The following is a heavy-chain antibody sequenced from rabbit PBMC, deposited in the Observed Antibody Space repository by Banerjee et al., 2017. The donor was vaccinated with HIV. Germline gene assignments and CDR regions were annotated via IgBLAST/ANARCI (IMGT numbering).Heavy chain of an antibody. J-gene: IGHJ4*01. V-gene: IGHV1S47*01. CDR2: ISTGDGST. CDR3: ARSDSSDWYAFDL. D-gene: IGHD8-1*01. Sequence: QEQLEESGGDLVKPEGSLTLTCTASGFDFSSYGVNWVRQAPGKGLEWIGCISTGDGSTYYASWVNGRFSISRENTQNTVSLQMNSLTAADTATYFCARSDSSDWYAFDLWGQGTLVTVS. CDR1: GFDFSSYG.